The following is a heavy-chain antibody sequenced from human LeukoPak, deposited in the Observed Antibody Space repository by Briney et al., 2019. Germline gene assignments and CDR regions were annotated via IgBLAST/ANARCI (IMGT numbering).Heavy chain of an antibody. D-gene: IGHD3-3*01. V-gene: IGHV1-69*05. CDR3: ARARYYDFWSGYYPFDY. CDR1: GGTFSSYA. CDR2: IIPIFGIA. J-gene: IGHJ4*02. Sequence: SVKVSCKASGGTFSSYAISWVRQAPGQGLEWMGRIIPIFGIANYAQKFQGRVTITTDESTSTAYMELSSLRSEDTAVYYCARARYYDFWSGYYPFDYWGQGTLVTVSS.